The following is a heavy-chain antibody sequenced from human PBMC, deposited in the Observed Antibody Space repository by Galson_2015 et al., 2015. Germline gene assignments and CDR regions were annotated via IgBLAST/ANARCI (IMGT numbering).Heavy chain of an antibody. J-gene: IGHJ4*02. CDR2: IVNSGGST. V-gene: IGHV3-23*01. Sequence: SLRLSCAASGFTFSTFAMSWVRQAPGRGLEWVSGIVNSGGSTFYADSVRGRITISRDNSRNTLYLQMNSLRPEDTAIYYCAKARPTLPFYWGKATLVTVSS. CDR1: GFTFSTFA. CDR3: AKARPTLPFY. D-gene: IGHD3-16*01.